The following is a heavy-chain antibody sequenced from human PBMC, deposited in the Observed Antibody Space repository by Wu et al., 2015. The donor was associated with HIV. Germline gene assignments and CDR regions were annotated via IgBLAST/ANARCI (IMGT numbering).Heavy chain of an antibody. V-gene: IGHV1-18*01. J-gene: IGHJ4*02. CDR1: GYTFTSYG. CDR3: ARVLLLTVTNVLIDY. Sequence: EVKSLGLSEVSCKASGYTFTSYGISWVRQAPGQGLEWMGWISAYNGNTNYAQKLQGRVTMTTDTSTSTAYMELRSLRSDDTAVYYCARVLLLTVTNVLIDYWGQGTLVTVSS. CDR2: ISAYNGNT. D-gene: IGHD4-11*01.